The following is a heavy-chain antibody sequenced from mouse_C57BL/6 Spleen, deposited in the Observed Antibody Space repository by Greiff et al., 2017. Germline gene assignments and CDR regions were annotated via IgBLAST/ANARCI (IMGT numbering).Heavy chain of an antibody. V-gene: IGHV14-4*01. J-gene: IGHJ4*01. Sequence: VQLQQSGAELVRPGASVKLSCTASGFNIKDDYMHWVKQRPEQGLEWIGWIDPENGDTEYASKFQGKATITADKSSNTAYLQLSSLTSEDTAVYYCTTNWDYAMDYWGQGTSVTVSS. D-gene: IGHD4-1*01. CDR2: IDPENGDT. CDR1: GFNIKDDY. CDR3: TTNWDYAMDY.